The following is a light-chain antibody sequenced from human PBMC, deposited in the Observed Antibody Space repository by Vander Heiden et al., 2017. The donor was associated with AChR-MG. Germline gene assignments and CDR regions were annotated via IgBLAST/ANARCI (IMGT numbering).Light chain of an antibody. Sequence: GLTQPPSVSVSPGQTATITCSGHELRNKYVAWYQQRPGQSPLLVIHQDTRRPSGIPGRFSGSNSGATATLIGGGAQPMDEGDYYCQAGDTNIVVFGGGTRLTVL. CDR1: ELRNKY. CDR3: QAGDTNIVV. V-gene: IGLV3-1*01. CDR2: QDT. J-gene: IGLJ2*01.